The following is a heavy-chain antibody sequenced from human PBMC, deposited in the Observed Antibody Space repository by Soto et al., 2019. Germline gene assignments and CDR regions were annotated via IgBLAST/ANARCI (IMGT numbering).Heavy chain of an antibody. D-gene: IGHD6-13*01. V-gene: IGHV3-21*01. CDR2: ISSSSSYI. Sequence: EVQLVESGGGLVKPGGSLRLSCAASGFTFSSYSMNWVRRAPGKGLEWVSSISSSSSYIYYADSVKGRFTISRDNAKNSLYLQMNSLRAEDTAVYYCARWYSSSLHYFDYWGQGTLVTVSS. J-gene: IGHJ4*02. CDR3: ARWYSSSLHYFDY. CDR1: GFTFSSYS.